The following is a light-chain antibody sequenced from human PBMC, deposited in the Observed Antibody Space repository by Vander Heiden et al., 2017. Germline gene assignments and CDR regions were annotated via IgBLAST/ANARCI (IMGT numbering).Light chain of an antibody. CDR2: ENN. Sequence: QSVFTQPPSVSPAPGQKVTISCSGGSSNVGSNYVSWYQQLPGAAPKLLIHENNKRPSGIPDRFSASKSGTSATLGITGLQTGDEADYYCGTWDSSLSAGVFGGGTKLTVL. CDR3: GTWDSSLSAGV. J-gene: IGLJ3*02. V-gene: IGLV1-51*02. CDR1: SSNVGSNY.